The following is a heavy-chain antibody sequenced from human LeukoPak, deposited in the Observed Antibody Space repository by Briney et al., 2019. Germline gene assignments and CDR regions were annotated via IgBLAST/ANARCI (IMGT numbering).Heavy chain of an antibody. CDR3: ARLGIITAAGPNDY. V-gene: IGHV3-33*05. CDR2: ISYDGSNK. Sequence: GRSLRLSCAASGFTFSSCGMHWVGQAPGKGLEWVAVISYDGSNKYYADSVKGRFTVSRDNAKNSLYLQMNSLRAEDTAVCYCARLGIITAAGPNDYWGQGTLVTVSS. CDR1: GFTFSSCG. J-gene: IGHJ4*02. D-gene: IGHD6-13*01.